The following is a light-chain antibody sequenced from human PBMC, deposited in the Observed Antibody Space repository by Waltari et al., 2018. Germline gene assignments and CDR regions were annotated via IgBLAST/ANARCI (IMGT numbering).Light chain of an antibody. CDR1: SSDLGGYSF. CDR3: SSYTSIIPPFL. V-gene: IGLV2-14*01. CDR2: DVS. J-gene: IGLJ1*01. Sequence: QSALTQPASVSGSPGQSITISCTRSSSDLGGYSFVCWYHQHPGKAPKLMIYDVSHRPSGVSNRFSGSKSGNTASLTISGLQPEDEADYYCSSYTSIIPPFLFGTGTKVTVL.